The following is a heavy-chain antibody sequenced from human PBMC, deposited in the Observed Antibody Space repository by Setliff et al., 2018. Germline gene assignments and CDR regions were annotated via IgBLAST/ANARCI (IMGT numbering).Heavy chain of an antibody. V-gene: IGHV7-4-1*02. CDR3: ARAVAGFFQYYYSYMDV. J-gene: IGHJ6*03. CDR1: GYTLTNYY. CDR2: INTNTGNP. D-gene: IGHD6-19*01. Sequence: ASVKVSCKASGYTLTNYYMHWVRQAPGQGLEWMGWINTNTGNPTYAQGFTGRFVFSLDTSVSTAYLQISSLKAEDTAVYYCARAVAGFFQYYYSYMDVWGKGTTVTVSS.